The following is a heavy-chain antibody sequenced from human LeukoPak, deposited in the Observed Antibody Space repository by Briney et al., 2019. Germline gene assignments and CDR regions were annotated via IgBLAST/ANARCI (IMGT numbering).Heavy chain of an antibody. J-gene: IGHJ6*02. CDR1: GFTFSDYA. CDR2: INHNGNVN. Sequence: GSLRLSCTVSGFTFSDYAMHWLRQAPGKGLEWVASINHNGNVNYYVDSVKGRFTISRDNAKNSLYLQMSNLRAEDTAVYFCARGGGLDVWGQGATVTVSS. V-gene: IGHV3-7*03. D-gene: IGHD3-16*01. CDR3: ARGGGLDV.